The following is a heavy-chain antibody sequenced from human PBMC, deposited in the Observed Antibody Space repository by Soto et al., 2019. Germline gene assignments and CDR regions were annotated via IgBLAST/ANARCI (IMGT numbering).Heavy chain of an antibody. J-gene: IGHJ4*02. D-gene: IGHD1-7*01. V-gene: IGHV3-64*01. CDR1: GFTFSSYD. Sequence: EVQLAESGGGMFQPGGSLRLSCVASGFTFSSYDMHWVRQAPGKGLEYVSSISSNGGTTYYGNSVKGRFTISRDNSKNTLSLQMGSLRAEDMAVYYCVRRVSGNYDYWGQGTLVTVSS. CDR2: ISSNGGTT. CDR3: VRRVSGNYDY.